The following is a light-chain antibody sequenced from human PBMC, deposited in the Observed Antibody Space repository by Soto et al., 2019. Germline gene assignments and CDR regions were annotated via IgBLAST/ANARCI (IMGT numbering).Light chain of an antibody. J-gene: IGKJ1*01. V-gene: IGKV1-39*01. CDR1: QGTSSS. Sequence: DIQMTQSPSSLSASVGDRVTITCRASQGTSSSLNWYQQKPGKAPKLLIYDASTLQSGVPSRFSGSGSGTDFTLTISSLQPEDFATYSCQQSYNTPRTFGQGTKIEIK. CDR3: QQSYNTPRT. CDR2: DAS.